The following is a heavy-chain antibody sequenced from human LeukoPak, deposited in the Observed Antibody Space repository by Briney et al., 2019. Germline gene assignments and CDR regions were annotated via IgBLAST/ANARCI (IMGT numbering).Heavy chain of an antibody. CDR2: IYYTGST. J-gene: IGHJ6*03. D-gene: IGHD1-1*01. CDR3: ARVAKTTTNYYYYYMDV. Sequence: SETLSLTCTVSGGSISTSSYYWGWVRQPPGTGLEWIGYIYYTGSTNYNPSLKSRVTISVDTSKNQFSLKLSSVTAADTAVYYCARVAKTTTNYYYYYMDVWGKGTTVTVSS. V-gene: IGHV4-61*05. CDR1: GGSISTSSYY.